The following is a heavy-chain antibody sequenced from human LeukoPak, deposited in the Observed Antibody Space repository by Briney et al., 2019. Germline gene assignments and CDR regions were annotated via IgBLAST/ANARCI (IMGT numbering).Heavy chain of an antibody. J-gene: IGHJ4*02. Sequence: GESLKISCKGSGYSFTSYWICWVRQMPGKGLEWMGTIYPGYSDTRFSPSFHGQVNISAVKSNSTAYLQWSSLKASDTAMYYCARLIGRGLYYWGQGTLVTVSS. D-gene: IGHD1-20*01. V-gene: IGHV5-51*01. CDR1: GYSFTSYW. CDR2: IYPGYSDT. CDR3: ARLIGRGLYY.